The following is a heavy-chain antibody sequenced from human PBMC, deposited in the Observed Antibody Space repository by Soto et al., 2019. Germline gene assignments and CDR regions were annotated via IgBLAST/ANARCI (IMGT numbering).Heavy chain of an antibody. D-gene: IGHD6-6*01. CDR1: GYTFTSYG. CDR3: ARDPDAKAPNKIAARPGGGRKHFDY. Sequence: QVQQVQSGAEVKKPGASVKVSCKASGYTFTSYGISWVRQAPGQGLEWMGWISAYNGNTNYAQKLQGRVTMTTDTATSTAYMELRSLRSDDTAVYYCARDPDAKAPNKIAARPGGGRKHFDYWGQGTLVTVSS. V-gene: IGHV1-18*01. J-gene: IGHJ4*02. CDR2: ISAYNGNT.